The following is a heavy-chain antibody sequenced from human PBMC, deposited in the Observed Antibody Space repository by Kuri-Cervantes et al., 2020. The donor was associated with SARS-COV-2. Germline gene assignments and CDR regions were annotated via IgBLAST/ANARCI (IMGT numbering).Heavy chain of an antibody. V-gene: IGHV1-46*03. Sequence: ASVKVSCKASGYTFTSYYMHWVRQAPGQGLEWMGIINPSGGSTSYAQKFQGRVTMTRDTSTSTVYMELSSLRSEDTAVYYCARMGDYVWGSYRWDYYMDVWGKGTTVTVSS. J-gene: IGHJ6*03. CDR1: GYTFTSYY. CDR2: INPSGGST. CDR3: ARMGDYVWGSYRWDYYMDV. D-gene: IGHD3-16*02.